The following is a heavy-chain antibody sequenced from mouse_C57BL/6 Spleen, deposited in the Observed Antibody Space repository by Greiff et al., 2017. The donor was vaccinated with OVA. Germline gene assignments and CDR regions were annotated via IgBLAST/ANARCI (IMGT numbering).Heavy chain of an antibody. Sequence: QVQLQQSGPELVKPGASVKISCKASGYAFSSSWMNWVKQRPGKGLEWIGRIYPGDGDTNYNWKFKGKATLTADKSSSTAYMQLSSLTSEESAVYFCARSYGSGYAMDCWGKGTSVTVSS. D-gene: IGHD1-2*01. J-gene: IGHJ4*01. V-gene: IGHV1-82*01. CDR3: ARSYGSGYAMDC. CDR2: IYPGDGDT. CDR1: GYAFSSSW.